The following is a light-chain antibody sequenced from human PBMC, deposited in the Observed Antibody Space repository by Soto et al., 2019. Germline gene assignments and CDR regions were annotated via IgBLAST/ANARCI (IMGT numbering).Light chain of an antibody. CDR1: QGISSY. Sequence: AIRMTQSPSSFSASTGDRVTITCRASQGISSYLAWYQQKPGKAPKLLIYAASTLQSGVPSRFSGSGSGTDFTLTISCLQSEDFATYYCQQANGFPFTFGGGTKV. CDR3: QQANGFPFT. CDR2: AAS. J-gene: IGKJ4*01. V-gene: IGKV1-8*01.